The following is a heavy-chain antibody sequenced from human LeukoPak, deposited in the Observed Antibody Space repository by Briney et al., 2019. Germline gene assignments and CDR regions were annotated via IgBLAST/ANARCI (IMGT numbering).Heavy chain of an antibody. J-gene: IGHJ4*02. CDR3: AREASGWPRAYFDY. V-gene: IGHV3-7*01. CDR1: GFTFSSYW. CDR2: IKQDGSGK. Sequence: GGSLRLSCAASGFTFSSYWMSWVRQAPGKGLEWVANIKQDGSGKYYVDSVKGRFTISRDNAKDSLYLQMNSLRAEETAVYYRAREASGWPRAYFDYWGQGTLVTVPS. D-gene: IGHD6-19*01.